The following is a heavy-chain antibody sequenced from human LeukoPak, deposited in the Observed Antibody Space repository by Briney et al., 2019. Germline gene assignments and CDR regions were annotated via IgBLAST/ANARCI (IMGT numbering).Heavy chain of an antibody. CDR3: ARDKEPQRPPVDY. D-gene: IGHD1-14*01. J-gene: IGHJ4*02. Sequence: KTGGSLRLSCAASGFTFSDYWMTWVRQAPGKGLEWVGRVKSKIEGGTTDYAAPVKGRFSISRDDSKDTLYLQMNSLKTEDTAVYYCARDKEPQRPPVDYWGQGTLVTVSS. V-gene: IGHV3-15*01. CDR2: VKSKIEGGTT. CDR1: GFTFSDYW.